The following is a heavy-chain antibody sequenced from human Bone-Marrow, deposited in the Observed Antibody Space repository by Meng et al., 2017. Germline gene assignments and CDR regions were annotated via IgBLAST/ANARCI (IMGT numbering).Heavy chain of an antibody. Sequence: LSLTCAASGFTFSSYGMHWVRQAPGKGLEWVAVIWYDGSNKYYADSVKGRFTISRDNSKNTLYLQMNSLRAEDTAVYYCARDHAWFGETYAMDVWGQGTTVTGSS. CDR2: IWYDGSNK. CDR1: GFTFSSYG. D-gene: IGHD3-10*01. CDR3: ARDHAWFGETYAMDV. J-gene: IGHJ6*02. V-gene: IGHV3-30*19.